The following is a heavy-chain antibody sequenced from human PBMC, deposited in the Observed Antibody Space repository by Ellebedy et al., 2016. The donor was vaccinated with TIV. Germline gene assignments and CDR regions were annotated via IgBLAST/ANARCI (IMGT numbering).Heavy chain of an antibody. CDR3: ARGGDYVLVDY. V-gene: IGHV4-38-2*02. CDR2: IYYSGSA. D-gene: IGHD4-17*01. Sequence: SETLSLTCSVSGYSISSGYYWGWIQQPPGKGLEWIGYIYYSGSANYNPSLKSRVTISVDTSKNQFSLKLSPVTAADTAVYYCARGGDYVLVDYWGQGTLVTASS. J-gene: IGHJ4*02. CDR1: GYSISSGYY.